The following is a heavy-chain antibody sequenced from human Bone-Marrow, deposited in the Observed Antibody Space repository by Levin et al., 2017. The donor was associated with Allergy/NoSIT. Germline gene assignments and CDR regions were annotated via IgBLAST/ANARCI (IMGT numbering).Heavy chain of an antibody. Sequence: SCAASGFTFSNAWMSWVRQAPGKGLEWVGRVNSKTEGGTIDYAAPVKGKFTISRDDSEDTLYLQMNSLETEDTAVYYCTLAPLGYCTSTACYYYFDNWGQGTLVTVSS. CDR1: GFTFSNAW. CDR3: TLAPLGYCTSTACYYYFDN. D-gene: IGHD2-2*01. J-gene: IGHJ4*02. CDR2: VNSKTEGGTI. V-gene: IGHV3-15*01.